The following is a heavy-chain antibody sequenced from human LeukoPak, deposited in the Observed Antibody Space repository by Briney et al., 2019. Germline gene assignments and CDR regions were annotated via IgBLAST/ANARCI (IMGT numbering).Heavy chain of an antibody. CDR2: LSGSGIGT. D-gene: IGHD3-16*01. CDR1: GFTFSSYA. Sequence: GGSLRLSCAASGFTFSSYAMSWVRQAPGKGLEWVSSLSGSGIGTYHADSVKGRFTISRDNSKNTLYLQMNSLRAEDTAVYYRAKMAFGGVTGYFDYWGQGTLVTVSS. V-gene: IGHV3-23*01. J-gene: IGHJ4*02. CDR3: AKMAFGGVTGYFDY.